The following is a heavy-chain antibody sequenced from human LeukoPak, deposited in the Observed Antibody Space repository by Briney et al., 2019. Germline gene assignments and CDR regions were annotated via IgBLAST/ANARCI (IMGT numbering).Heavy chain of an antibody. V-gene: IGHV3-23*01. Sequence: PGGSLRLSCVGSGFTSIAYALTWARQAPGKGLEWVSGISGGGVTTYYADSVKGRFTISRDNSKNTLYLQMNSLRAEDTAVYYCGRALTGYMSLDYWGQGTLVTVSS. CDR2: ISGGGVTT. CDR1: GFTSIAYA. J-gene: IGHJ4*02. D-gene: IGHD3-9*01. CDR3: GRALTGYMSLDY.